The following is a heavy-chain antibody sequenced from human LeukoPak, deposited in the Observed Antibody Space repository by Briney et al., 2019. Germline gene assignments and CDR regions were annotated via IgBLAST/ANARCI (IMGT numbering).Heavy chain of an antibody. CDR1: GGSINSYY. V-gene: IGHV4-59*08. J-gene: IGHJ3*02. CDR3: ARGPYSYDSSGAFDI. D-gene: IGHD3-22*01. CDR2: IYYSGST. Sequence: SETLSLTCTVSGGSINSYYWSWIRQPAGKGLEWIGYIYYSGSTNYNPSLKSRVTISVDTSKNQFSLKLSSVTAADTAVYFCARGPYSYDSSGAFDIWGQGTMVTVSS.